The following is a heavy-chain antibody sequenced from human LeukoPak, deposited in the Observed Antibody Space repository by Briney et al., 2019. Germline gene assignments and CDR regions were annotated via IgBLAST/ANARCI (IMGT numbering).Heavy chain of an antibody. CDR1: GFTFSSYG. CDR3: AKDMWWWDGIDY. Sequence: PGRSLRLSCAASGFTFSSYGMHWVRQAPGKGLEWVAVISYDGSNKYYADSVKGRFTISRDNYKNTLYLQMNSLRAEDTAVYYCAKDMWWWDGIDYWGQGTLVTVSS. D-gene: IGHD2-21*01. CDR2: ISYDGSNK. J-gene: IGHJ4*02. V-gene: IGHV3-30*18.